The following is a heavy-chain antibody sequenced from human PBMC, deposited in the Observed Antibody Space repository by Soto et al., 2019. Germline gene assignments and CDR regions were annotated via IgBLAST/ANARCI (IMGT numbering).Heavy chain of an antibody. CDR2: IIPIFGTA. CDR1: GGTFSSYA. CDR3: ARDFGEITMVRGVISTYGMDV. Sequence: ASVKVSCKASGGTFSSYAISWVRQAPGQGLEWMGGIIPIFGTANYAQKFQGRVTITADESTSTAYMELSSLRSEDTAVYYCARDFGEITMVRGVISTYGMDVWGQGTTVTVSS. J-gene: IGHJ6*02. V-gene: IGHV1-69*13. D-gene: IGHD3-10*01.